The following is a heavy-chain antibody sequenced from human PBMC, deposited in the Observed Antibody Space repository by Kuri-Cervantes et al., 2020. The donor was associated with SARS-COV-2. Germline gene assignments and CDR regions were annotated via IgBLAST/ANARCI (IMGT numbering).Heavy chain of an antibody. CDR2: IKQDGSEK. D-gene: IGHD3-3*01. CDR3: ARDHGVLRFLEWLSINYFDF. Sequence: GGSLRLSCAASGFTFSSYWMSWVRQAPGKGLEWVANIKQDGSEKYYVDSVKGRFTISRDNAKNSLYLQMNSLRAEDTAVYYRARDHGVLRFLEWLSINYFDFWGQGTLVTVSS. CDR1: GFTFSSYW. V-gene: IGHV3-7*01. J-gene: IGHJ4*02.